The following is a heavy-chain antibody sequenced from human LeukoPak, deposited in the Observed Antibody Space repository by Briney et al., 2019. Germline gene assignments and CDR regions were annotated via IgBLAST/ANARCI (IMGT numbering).Heavy chain of an antibody. CDR2: IFYSGST. V-gene: IGHV4-39*07. J-gene: IGHJ5*02. CDR1: GGSISGSSYY. Sequence: SETLSLTCTVSGGSISGSSYYWGWIRQPPGKGLEWIGSIFYSGSTYYNPSLKSRVTISVDTSKNQFSLKLSSVTAADTAVYYCARDVLGAVAGLDPWGQGTLVTVSS. D-gene: IGHD6-19*01. CDR3: ARDVLGAVAGLDP.